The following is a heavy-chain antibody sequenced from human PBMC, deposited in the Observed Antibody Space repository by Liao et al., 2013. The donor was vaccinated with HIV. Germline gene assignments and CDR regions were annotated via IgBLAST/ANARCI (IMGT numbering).Heavy chain of an antibody. CDR1: GGSLSGYQ. CDR2: ITDSGGG. V-gene: IGHV4-34*01. D-gene: IGHD2-21*01. J-gene: IGHJ3*02. CDR3: ARGHVVVVIPGFDI. Sequence: QVQLHQWGAGLLKPSETLSLTCAVYGGSLSGYQWNWIRQSPGKGLEWIGEITDSGGGKYNPALKSRVTMSVDTSKKQFALKVRSVTAADTAVYYCARGHVVVVIPGFDIWGQGTLVTVSA.